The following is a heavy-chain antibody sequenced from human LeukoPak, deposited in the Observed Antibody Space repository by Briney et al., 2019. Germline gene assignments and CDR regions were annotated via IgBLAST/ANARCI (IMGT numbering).Heavy chain of an antibody. CDR2: ITAYNDNT. D-gene: IGHD3-10*01. Sequence: ASVKVSCMASGYTFTSYGISWVRQAPGQGLEWMGWITAYNDNTYYARKLQGRVTVTTDTSTSTAYMELRSLRSDDTAVYYCARALLWFGEPSHIDYWGQGALVTAS. J-gene: IGHJ4*02. CDR1: GYTFTSYG. V-gene: IGHV1-18*01. CDR3: ARALLWFGEPSHIDY.